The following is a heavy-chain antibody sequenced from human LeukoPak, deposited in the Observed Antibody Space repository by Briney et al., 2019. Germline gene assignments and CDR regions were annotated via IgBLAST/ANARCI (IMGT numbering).Heavy chain of an antibody. CDR3: ARGDSDYGSSGSLEAFDY. CDR2: ISAYNGNT. CDR1: GYTFTSYG. J-gene: IGHJ4*02. Sequence: EASVKVSCKASGYTFTSYGISWVRQAPGQGLEWMGWISAYNGNTNYAQKLQGRVTMTTDTSTSTAYMELRSLRSDDTAVYYCARGDSDYGSSGSLEAFDYWGQGTLVTVSS. V-gene: IGHV1-18*01. D-gene: IGHD3-22*01.